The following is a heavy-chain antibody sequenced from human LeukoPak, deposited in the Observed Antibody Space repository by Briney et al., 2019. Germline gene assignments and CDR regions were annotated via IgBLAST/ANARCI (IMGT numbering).Heavy chain of an antibody. CDR1: GGSISSYY. V-gene: IGHV4-59*01. CDR2: IYYSGST. Sequence: SETLSLTCTVSGGSISSYYWSWIRQPPGKGLEWIGYIYYSGSTNYNPSLKSRVTISVDTSKNQFSLKLSSVTAADTAVYYCARAPYDYVWGSYRPYYFDYWGQGPRSPSPQ. D-gene: IGHD3-16*02. CDR3: ARAPYDYVWGSYRPYYFDY. J-gene: IGHJ4*02.